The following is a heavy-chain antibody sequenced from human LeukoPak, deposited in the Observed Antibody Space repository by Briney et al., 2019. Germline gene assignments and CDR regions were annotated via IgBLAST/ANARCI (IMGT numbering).Heavy chain of an antibody. Sequence: SQNLSLTCTVSGGSISSGSYYWRWIRQPAGKVLEWIGRIYTSGSTNYNPSLKSRVTISVATSKYLFPRNLSSVTAADTAVYYCAREGVYGDYDYWGQGTLVTVSS. CDR3: AREGVYGDYDY. CDR2: IYTSGST. V-gene: IGHV4-61*02. CDR1: GGSISSGSYY. D-gene: IGHD4-17*01. J-gene: IGHJ4*02.